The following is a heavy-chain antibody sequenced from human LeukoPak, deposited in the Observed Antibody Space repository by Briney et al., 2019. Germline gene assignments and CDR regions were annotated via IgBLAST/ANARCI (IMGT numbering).Heavy chain of an antibody. CDR1: GFTFSSYA. CDR2: ISASGGST. V-gene: IGHV3-23*01. CDR3: AKDSEQLAYYFDY. Sequence: GGSLRLSCAASGFTFSSYAMSWVRQAPGKGLEWVSGISASGGSTYYADSVKGRFTISRDNSKNTLYLQMNSLRAEDTAVYYCAKDSEQLAYYFDYWGQGTLVTVSS. D-gene: IGHD6-13*01. J-gene: IGHJ4*02.